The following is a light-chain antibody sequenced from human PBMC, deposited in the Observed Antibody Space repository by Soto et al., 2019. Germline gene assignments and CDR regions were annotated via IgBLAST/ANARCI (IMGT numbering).Light chain of an antibody. CDR3: HQYGSSPSYT. CDR2: GAS. V-gene: IGKV3-20*01. CDR1: QSASSSY. Sequence: EIVFTQSPGTLSLSPGERATLSCRASQSASSSYLAWYQQKPGQAPRLLIYGASSRATGIPDRFSGSGSGTDFTLTISRLEPEDFAVYYCHQYGSSPSYTFGQGTKLEIK. J-gene: IGKJ2*01.